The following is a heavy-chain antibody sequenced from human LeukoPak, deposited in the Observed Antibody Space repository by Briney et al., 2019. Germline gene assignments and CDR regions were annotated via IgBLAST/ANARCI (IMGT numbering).Heavy chain of an antibody. V-gene: IGHV4-34*01. J-gene: IGHJ3*02. D-gene: IGHD3-10*01. CDR2: INHSGST. CDR1: GGSFSGYY. CDR3: ARVRGLLGDAFDI. Sequence: KASETLSLTCAVYGGSFSGYYWSWIRQPPGKGLEWIGEINHSGSTNYNPSLKSRVTISVDTSKNQFFLKLSSVTAADTAVYYCARVRGLLGDAFDIWGQGTMVTVSS.